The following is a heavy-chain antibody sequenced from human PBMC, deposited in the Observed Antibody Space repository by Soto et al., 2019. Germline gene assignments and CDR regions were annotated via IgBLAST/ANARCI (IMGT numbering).Heavy chain of an antibody. D-gene: IGHD2-21*02. CDR2: IYYSGST. J-gene: IGHJ2*01. V-gene: IGHV4-59*01. CDR3: AREKVGTARYCDL. Sequence: SETMSLTCTVSVGSISSYYWSWIRQPPGKGLEWIGYIYYSGSTNYNPSLKSRVTISVDTSMNQFSLKLSSVTAADTAVYYCAREKVGTARYCDLWGRGTLVTGSS. CDR1: VGSISSYY.